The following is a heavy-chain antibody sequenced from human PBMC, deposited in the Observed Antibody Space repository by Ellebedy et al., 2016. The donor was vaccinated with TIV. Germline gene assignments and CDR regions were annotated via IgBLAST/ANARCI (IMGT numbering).Heavy chain of an antibody. D-gene: IGHD6-19*01. CDR1: GFTFDSYA. CDR2: ISHDGSSQ. CDR3: ARDLDKSSGWYGGAAY. J-gene: IGHJ4*02. V-gene: IGHV3-30-3*01. Sequence: GESLKISCVASGFTFDSYAMHCVRQAPGKGLEWVAVISHDGSSQYYADSVKGRFTVSRDNSMTTVYLEMNSLRAEDTALYYCARDLDKSSGWYGGAAYWGQGTLVTVSS.